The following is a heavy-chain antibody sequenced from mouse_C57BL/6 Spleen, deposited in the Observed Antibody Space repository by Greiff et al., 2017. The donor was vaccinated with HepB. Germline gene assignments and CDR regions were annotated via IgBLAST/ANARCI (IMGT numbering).Heavy chain of an antibody. V-gene: IGHV1-15*01. CDR3: TRWSIHYGSSGGFAY. Sequence: QVQLQQSGAELVRPGASVTLSCKASGYTFTDYEMHWVKQTPVHGLEWIGAIDPETGGTAYNQKFKGKAILTADKSSSTAYMELRSLTSEDSAVYYCTRWSIHYGSSGGFAYWGQGTLVTVSA. CDR2: IDPETGGT. CDR1: GYTFTDYE. D-gene: IGHD1-1*01. J-gene: IGHJ3*01.